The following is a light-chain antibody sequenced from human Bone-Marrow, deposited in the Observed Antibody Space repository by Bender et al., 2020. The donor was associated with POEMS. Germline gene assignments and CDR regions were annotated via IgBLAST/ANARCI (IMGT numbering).Light chain of an antibody. CDR2: EGS. CDR3: CSYAGTSTSVV. Sequence: QSALTQPPSASGSPGQSGTISCTGTSRDVGAYNSVSWYQQHPGKAPKLMIYEGSKRPSGVSNRFSGSKSGNTASLTISGLQAEDEADYYCCSYAGTSTSVVFGGGTKLTVL. CDR1: SRDVGAYNS. J-gene: IGLJ2*01. V-gene: IGLV2-23*01.